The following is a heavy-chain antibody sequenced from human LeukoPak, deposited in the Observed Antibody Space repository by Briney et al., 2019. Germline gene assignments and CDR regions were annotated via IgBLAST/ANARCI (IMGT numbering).Heavy chain of an antibody. CDR1: GGSFSGYY. CDR3: ASRYLYYGSGVQFDY. J-gene: IGHJ4*02. V-gene: IGHV4-34*01. Sequence: SETLSLTCAVYGGSFSGYYWSWIRQPPGKGLEWIGEINHSGSTNYNPSLKSRVTISVDTSKNQFSLKLNSVTAADTAVYYCASRYLYYGSGVQFDYWGQGTLVTVSS. D-gene: IGHD3-10*01. CDR2: INHSGST.